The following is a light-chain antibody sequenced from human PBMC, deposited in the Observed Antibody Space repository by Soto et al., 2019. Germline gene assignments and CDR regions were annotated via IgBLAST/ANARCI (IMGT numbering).Light chain of an antibody. Sequence: QAVVTQEPSLTVSPGGTVTLTCASSTGAVTSDSYPNWFQQKPGPAPRALIYSTSKKHSWNPARFSGYLLGGKAALTLSGVQPEDEADYYCLIYFGGALVFGGGTKVTVL. J-gene: IGLJ2*01. CDR1: TGAVTSDSY. V-gene: IGLV7-43*01. CDR3: LIYFGGALV. CDR2: STS.